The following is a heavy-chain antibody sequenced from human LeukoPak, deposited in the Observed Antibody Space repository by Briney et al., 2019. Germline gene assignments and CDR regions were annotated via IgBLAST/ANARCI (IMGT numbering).Heavy chain of an antibody. V-gene: IGHV4-61*02. CDR3: ARGDFWSGYEDY. CDR2: IYTSGST. D-gene: IGHD3-3*01. CDR1: GGSISSGSYY. J-gene: IGHJ4*02. Sequence: SETLSLTCTVSGGSISSGSYYWSWIRQPAGKGLEWIGRIYTSGSTNYNPSLKSRLTISVDTSKNQFSLKLSSVTAADTAVYYCARGDFWSGYEDYWGQGTLVTVSS.